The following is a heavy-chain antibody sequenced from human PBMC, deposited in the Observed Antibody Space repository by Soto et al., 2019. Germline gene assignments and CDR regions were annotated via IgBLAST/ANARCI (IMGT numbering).Heavy chain of an antibody. J-gene: IGHJ4*02. V-gene: IGHV3-30*03. D-gene: IGHD6-19*01. CDR3: VAGQYFFDY. CDR1: GFSFSSYG. Sequence: PGGSLRLSCAASGFSFSSYGMQWFRQAPGKGLEWVAVISYDGSNKYYADSVKDRFTISRDNSKKTLYLQMNSLRADDTAVYYCVAGQYFFDYCGQRTLVTVSS. CDR2: ISYDGSNK.